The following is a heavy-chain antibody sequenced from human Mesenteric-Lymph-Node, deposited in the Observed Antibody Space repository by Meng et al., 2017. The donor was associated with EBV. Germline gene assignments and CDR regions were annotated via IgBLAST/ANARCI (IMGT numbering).Heavy chain of an antibody. Sequence: QVQQWGAGWLGPLQTLSLTWTVSGGSVRSGSYYWSWIRQPPGKGLEWIGYIYYSGSTNYNPSLKSRVTISVDTSKNQFSLKLSSVTAADTAVYYCARATVKNWFDPWGQGTLVTVSS. CDR3: ARATVKNWFDP. D-gene: IGHD4-17*01. CDR1: GGSVRSGSYY. V-gene: IGHV4-61*01. J-gene: IGHJ5*02. CDR2: IYYSGST.